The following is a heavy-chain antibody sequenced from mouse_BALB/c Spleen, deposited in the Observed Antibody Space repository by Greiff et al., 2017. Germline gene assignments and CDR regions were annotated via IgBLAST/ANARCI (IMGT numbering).Heavy chain of an antibody. CDR3: ADGYYYAMDY. Sequence: EVQLQQSGAELVKPGASVKLSCTASGFNITDTYMHWVKQRPEQGLEWIGRIDPANGNTKYDPKFQGKASITADTSSNTAYLQLSSLTSEDTAVYYCADGYYYAMDYWGQGTSVTVSS. D-gene: IGHD2-3*01. CDR2: IDPANGNT. CDR1: GFNITDTY. V-gene: IGHV14-3*02. J-gene: IGHJ4*01.